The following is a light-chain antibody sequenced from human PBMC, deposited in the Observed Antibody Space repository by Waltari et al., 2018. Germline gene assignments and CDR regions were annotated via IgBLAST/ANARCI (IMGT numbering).Light chain of an antibody. J-gene: IGKJ2*01. CDR3: HQSHTVPHT. CDR2: AAS. Sequence: DIQMTQSPSSLSASGGDSVTITCRASQTIRTYLNWYQQTAGKAPKLLIYAASALQSGVPSRFRGSGSGTDFTLTITSLQPEDFATYYCHQSHTVPHTFGQGTKLEIK. CDR1: QTIRTY. V-gene: IGKV1-39*01.